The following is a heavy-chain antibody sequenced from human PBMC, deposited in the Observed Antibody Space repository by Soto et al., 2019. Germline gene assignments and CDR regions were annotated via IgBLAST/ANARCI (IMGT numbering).Heavy chain of an antibody. CDR2: ISYDGSNK. CDR1: GFTFSSYA. V-gene: IGHV3-30-3*01. D-gene: IGHD3-22*01. CDR3: ARDLRESVIVVANDAFDI. Sequence: PGGSLRLSCAASGFTFSSYAMHWVRQAPGKGLEWVAVISYDGSNKYYADSVKGRFTISRDNSKNTLYLQMNSLRAEDTAVYYCARDLRESVIVVANDAFDIWGQGTMVTVSS. J-gene: IGHJ3*02.